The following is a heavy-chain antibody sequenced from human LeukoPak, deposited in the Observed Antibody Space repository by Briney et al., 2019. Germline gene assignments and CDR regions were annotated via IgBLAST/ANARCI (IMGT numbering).Heavy chain of an antibody. CDR2: IYHSGST. J-gene: IGHJ5*02. Sequence: PSQTLSLTCTVSGGSISSGGYYWSWIRQPPGKGLEWIGYIYHSGSTYYNPSLKSRVTISVDRSKNQFSLKLSSVTAADTAVYYCARDHKRSGYAFWSGYYNCTWFDPWGQGTLVTVSS. CDR1: GGSISSGGYY. CDR3: ARDHKRSGYAFWSGYYNCTWFDP. D-gene: IGHD3-3*01. V-gene: IGHV4-30-2*01.